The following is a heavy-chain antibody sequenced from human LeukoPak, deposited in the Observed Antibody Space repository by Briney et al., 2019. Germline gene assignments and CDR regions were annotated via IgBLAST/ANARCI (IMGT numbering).Heavy chain of an antibody. CDR2: INPNSGGT. D-gene: IGHD3-3*01. Sequence: GASVKVSCKASGHTFTGYYMHWVRQAPGQGLEWMGWINPNSGGTNYAQKFQGRVTMTRDTSISTAYMELSRLRSDDTAVYYCARGYYYDFWSGYYYGRTDDAFDIWGQGTMVTVSS. V-gene: IGHV1-2*02. CDR3: ARGYYYDFWSGYYYGRTDDAFDI. J-gene: IGHJ3*02. CDR1: GHTFTGYY.